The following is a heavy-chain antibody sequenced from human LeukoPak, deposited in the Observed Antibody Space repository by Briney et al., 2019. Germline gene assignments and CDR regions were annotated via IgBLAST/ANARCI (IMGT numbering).Heavy chain of an antibody. CDR3: AASEALVLIDY. Sequence: ASVKVSCKASGYTFTGYYVHWVRQAPGQGLEWMGWINPNSGGTNYAQKFQGRVTMTRDTSISTAYMELSRLRSDDTAIYYCAASEALVLIDYWDQGTLVTVSS. J-gene: IGHJ4*02. V-gene: IGHV1-2*02. D-gene: IGHD2-8*02. CDR1: GYTFTGYY. CDR2: INPNSGGT.